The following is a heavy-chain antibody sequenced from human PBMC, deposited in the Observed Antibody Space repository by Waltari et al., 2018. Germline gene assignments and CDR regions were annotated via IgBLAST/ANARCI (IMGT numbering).Heavy chain of an antibody. D-gene: IGHD3-9*01. CDR2: IDHRGST. J-gene: IGHJ3*01. CDR1: VGSFSGHF. CDR3: ARERSRDFDWLPNVLDV. V-gene: IGHV4-34*02. Sequence: QVQLQQGGTGLLKPSETLSRTCTVHVGSFSGHFWTWIRQAPGKGLEWLGEIDHRGSTHYNPSFRSRVTISVDTSKNQFSLQLNSVTAADTALYYCARERSRDFDWLPNVLDVWGLGTLVTVSS.